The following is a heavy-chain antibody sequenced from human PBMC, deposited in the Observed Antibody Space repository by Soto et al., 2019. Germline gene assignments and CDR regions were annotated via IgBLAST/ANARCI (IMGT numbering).Heavy chain of an antibody. CDR2: ISAYNGNT. D-gene: IGHD2-15*01. CDR1: GYDFSIFG. V-gene: IGHV1-18*01. Sequence: GASVKVSCKASGYDFSIFGITWVRQAPGQGLEWMGWISAYNGNTNYAQRLRGRVTMTTDTSTSTAHMELTSLEFDDTAVYYCARTDCSGGTCRLSYFYGMNVWGQGTTVTVS. J-gene: IGHJ6*02. CDR3: ARTDCSGGTCRLSYFYGMNV.